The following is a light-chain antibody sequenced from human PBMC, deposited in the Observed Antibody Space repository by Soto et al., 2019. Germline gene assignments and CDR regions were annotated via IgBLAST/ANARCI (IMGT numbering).Light chain of an antibody. V-gene: IGKV3-15*01. CDR2: EAS. Sequence: EIVMTQSPATLSVSPGEGVTLSCRASQSVSNNLAWYQQKPGQAPRLLIFEASTRATGTPARFSGSGSGTEFTLTISSLQSEDFAVYYCQQYNKWPPITFGQGTRLEIK. CDR3: QQYNKWPPIT. CDR1: QSVSNN. J-gene: IGKJ5*01.